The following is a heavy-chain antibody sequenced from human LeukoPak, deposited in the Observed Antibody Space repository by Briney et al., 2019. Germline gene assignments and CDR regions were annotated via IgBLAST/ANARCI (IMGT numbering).Heavy chain of an antibody. V-gene: IGHV3-23*01. CDR2: ISGSGGRT. CDR3: AKDQLNILIAVSLDY. D-gene: IGHD6-19*01. Sequence: GGSLRLSCAASGFTFSSYAMSWVRQAPGKGLEWVSAISGSGGRTYYADSVKGRFTISRDNSKNTLYLQMNSLRAEDTAVYYCAKDQLNILIAVSLDYWGQGTLVTVSS. CDR1: GFTFSSYA. J-gene: IGHJ4*02.